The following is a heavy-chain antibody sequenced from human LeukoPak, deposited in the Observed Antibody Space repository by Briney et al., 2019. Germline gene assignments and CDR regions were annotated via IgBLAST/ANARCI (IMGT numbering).Heavy chain of an antibody. J-gene: IGHJ4*02. V-gene: IGHV4-4*02. CDR3: AGINYYDSSGYPPPLDY. CDR1: GGSISSSNW. Sequence: SGTLSLTCVVSGGSISSSNWWSWVRQPPGKGLEWIGEVYHSGSTIYSPSLKSRVTISVDKSKNQFSLKLSSVTAADTGVYYCAGINYYDSSGYPPPLDYWGQGTLVTVSS. CDR2: VYHSGST. D-gene: IGHD3-22*01.